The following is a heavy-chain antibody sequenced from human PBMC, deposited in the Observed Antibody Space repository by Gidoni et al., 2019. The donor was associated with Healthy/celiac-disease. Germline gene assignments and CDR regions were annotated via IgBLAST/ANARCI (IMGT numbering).Heavy chain of an antibody. D-gene: IGHD3-3*01. CDR2: IKSKTDGGTT. CDR1: GFTFSNAW. CDR3: TTAPTLYYDFWSGRGSPSYYFDY. J-gene: IGHJ4*02. Sequence: EVQLVESGGGLVKPGGSLRLSCAASGFTFSNAWMSWVRQAPGKGLEWVGRIKSKTDGGTTDYAAPVKGRFTISRDDSKNTLYLQMNSLKTEDTAVYYCTTAPTLYYDFWSGRGSPSYYFDYWGQGTLVTVSS. V-gene: IGHV3-15*01.